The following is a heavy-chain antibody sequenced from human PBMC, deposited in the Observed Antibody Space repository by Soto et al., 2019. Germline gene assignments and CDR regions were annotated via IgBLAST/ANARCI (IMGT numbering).Heavy chain of an antibody. D-gene: IGHD6-19*01. CDR3: AITPGIEVAGQDY. J-gene: IGHJ4*02. Sequence: PSETLSLTCTVSGGSIGGCAYHWGWIRQPPGSGLEWIGSIDYSGRVYDSESLLGRVTILVDTSTNRFSLSLDSVTAADTAVYYCAITPGIEVAGQDYWGQVPLVTFSS. CDR1: GGSIGGCAYH. CDR2: IDYSGRV. V-gene: IGHV4-39*02.